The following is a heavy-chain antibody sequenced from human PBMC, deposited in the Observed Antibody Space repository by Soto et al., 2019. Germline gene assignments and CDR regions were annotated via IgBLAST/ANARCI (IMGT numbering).Heavy chain of an antibody. Sequence: QVQLVESGGGVVQPGRSLRLSCAASGFILSTYAMYWVRQAPGKGLEWVAVISYDGNNKYYADSVKGRFTISRDNSKNTLNLQMNILRAEETAVYYCARAGCDGGSCYTLVGLRYGMDVWGQGTTVTVSS. V-gene: IGHV3-30-3*01. CDR2: ISYDGNNK. D-gene: IGHD2-15*01. J-gene: IGHJ6*02. CDR1: GFILSTYA. CDR3: ARAGCDGGSCYTLVGLRYGMDV.